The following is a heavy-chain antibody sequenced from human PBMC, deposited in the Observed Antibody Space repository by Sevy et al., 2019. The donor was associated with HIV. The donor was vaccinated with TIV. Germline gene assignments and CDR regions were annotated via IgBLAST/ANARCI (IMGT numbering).Heavy chain of an antibody. V-gene: IGHV3-30*04. CDR2: ISCDGSNK. J-gene: IGHJ6*02. CDR3: ARYSSRDGMDV. CDR1: GFTFSSYA. Sequence: GGSLRLSCAASGFTFSSYAMHWVRQAPGKGLEWVAVISCDGSNKYYADSVKGRFTISRDNSKNTLYLQMNSLRAEDTAVYYCARYSSRDGMDVWGQGTTVTVSS. D-gene: IGHD6-13*01.